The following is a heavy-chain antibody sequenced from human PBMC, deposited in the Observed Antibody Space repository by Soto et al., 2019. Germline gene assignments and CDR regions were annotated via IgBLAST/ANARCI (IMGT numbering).Heavy chain of an antibody. CDR1: EFTFSNYG. J-gene: IGHJ6*02. Sequence: QVQLVESGGGVVQPGRSLRLSCAASEFTFSNYGMHWVRQAPGKGLEWVAVILNDGSNRYHADSVKDRFTISRDNSKNTRYLQMNSLRAEATAVYYCARDDEYSGNGMDVWGQGTTVTVS. D-gene: IGHD3-10*01. V-gene: IGHV3-33*01. CDR2: ILNDGSNR. CDR3: ARDDEYSGNGMDV.